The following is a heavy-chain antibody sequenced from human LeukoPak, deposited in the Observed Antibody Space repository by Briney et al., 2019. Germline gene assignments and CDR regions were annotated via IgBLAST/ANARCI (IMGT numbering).Heavy chain of an antibody. V-gene: IGHV4-39*07. CDR3: AGDTESGSYSY. J-gene: IGHJ4*02. D-gene: IGHD1-26*01. CDR2: IYYSGST. Sequence: SETLSLTCTVSGGSISSSSYYWGWIRQPPGKGLEWIGSIYYSGSTYYNPSLKSRVTISVDTSKNQFSLKLSSVTAADTAVYYCAGDTESGSYSYWGQGTLVTVSS. CDR1: GGSISSSSYY.